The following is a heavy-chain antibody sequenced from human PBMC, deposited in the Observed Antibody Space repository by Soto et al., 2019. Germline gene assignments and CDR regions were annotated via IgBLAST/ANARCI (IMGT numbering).Heavy chain of an antibody. CDR2: MNPNSGNT. CDR3: ARGVGSGSYYNQYNWFDP. J-gene: IGHJ5*02. Sequence: GASVKVSCKASGYTFTSYDINWVRQATGQGFEYLGWMNPNSGNTGYVKKFQGRVTMTRDTSMSTAYMELSSLRSDDTAVCYCARGVGSGSYYNQYNWFDPWGQGTLVTVSS. V-gene: IGHV1-8*01. D-gene: IGHD3-10*01. CDR1: GYTFTSYD.